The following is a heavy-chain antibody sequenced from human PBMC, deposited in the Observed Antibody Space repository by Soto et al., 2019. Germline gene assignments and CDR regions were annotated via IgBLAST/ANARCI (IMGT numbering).Heavy chain of an antibody. V-gene: IGHV1-46*03. CDR3: TRRLRGSPSSFDY. CDR2: INPSGGRT. CDR1: GYTFINYY. Sequence: QVQLVQSGAEVKKPGASVNISCKTAGYTFINYYIHWVRQAPGQGLEWVGTINPSGGRTTYAEKFQGRLTVTRDTSTSTVYMDLSSLTSEDMAMYYCTRRLRGSPSSFDYWGQGPLVTVSS. D-gene: IGHD3-10*01. J-gene: IGHJ4*02.